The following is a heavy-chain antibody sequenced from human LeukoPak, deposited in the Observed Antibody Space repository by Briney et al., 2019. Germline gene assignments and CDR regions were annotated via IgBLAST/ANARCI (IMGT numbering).Heavy chain of an antibody. D-gene: IGHD3-9*01. Sequence: GGSLRLSCAASGFTFSSYAMSWVRQAPGKGLEWVSAISSSGGSTCYADSVKGRFTISRDNSKNTLYLQMNSLRAEDTAVYYCAKTDVDYDILTVSYFDYWGQGTLVTVSS. CDR1: GFTFSSYA. CDR2: ISSSGGST. CDR3: AKTDVDYDILTVSYFDY. V-gene: IGHV3-23*01. J-gene: IGHJ4*02.